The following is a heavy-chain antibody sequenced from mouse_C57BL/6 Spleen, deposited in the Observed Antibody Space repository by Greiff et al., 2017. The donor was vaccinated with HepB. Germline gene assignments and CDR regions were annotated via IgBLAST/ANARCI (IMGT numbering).Heavy chain of an antibody. Sequence: EVQLQQSGPELVKPGASVKMSCKASGYTFTDYNMHWVKQSHGKSLEWIGYINPNNGGTSYNQKFKGKATFTVNKSSSTSYMELRSLTSEDSAVYYWARGPSYYSNSAWFAYWGQGTLVTVSA. V-gene: IGHV1-22*01. J-gene: IGHJ3*01. CDR2: INPNNGGT. CDR1: GYTFTDYN. CDR3: ARGPSYYSNSAWFAY. D-gene: IGHD2-5*01.